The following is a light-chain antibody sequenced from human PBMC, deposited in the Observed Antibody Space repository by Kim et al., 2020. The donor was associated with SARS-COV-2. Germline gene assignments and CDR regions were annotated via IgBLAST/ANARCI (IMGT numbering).Light chain of an antibody. CDR2: DAS. Sequence: SLSPGERATLSCRASKSVSSYLAWYQQKPGQAPRLLIYDASNRATGIPARFSGSGSGTDFTLTISSLEPEDFVVYYCQQRINWPLTFGGGTKVDIK. V-gene: IGKV3-11*01. CDR1: KSVSSY. J-gene: IGKJ4*01. CDR3: QQRINWPLT.